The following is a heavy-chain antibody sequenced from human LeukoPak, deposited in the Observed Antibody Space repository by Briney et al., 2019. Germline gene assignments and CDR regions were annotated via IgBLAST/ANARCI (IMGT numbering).Heavy chain of an antibody. D-gene: IGHD5-12*01. CDR3: AREHSGYDFPGRDYYYMDV. CDR2: ISSISSSYI. CDR1: AFTFSSYG. V-gene: IGHV3-21*01. Sequence: PGGSLRLSCAASAFTFSSYGMHWVRQAPGKGLEWDSSISSISSSYIYYADSVKGRFTISRDNARNSLYLQMNSLRAEDTAVYYCAREHSGYDFPGRDYYYMDVWGKGTTVTVSS. J-gene: IGHJ6*03.